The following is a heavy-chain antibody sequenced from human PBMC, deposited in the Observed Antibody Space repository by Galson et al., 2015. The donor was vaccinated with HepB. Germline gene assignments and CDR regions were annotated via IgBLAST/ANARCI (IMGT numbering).Heavy chain of an antibody. V-gene: IGHV4-59*01. Sequence: ETLSLTCNVSGGSISSYYWSWIRQPPGKGLEWIGYVYYSGSTNYNPSLKSRVTISVDTSKNQFSLKLRSVTASDTAVYYCARGDGDYSYYFGYWGQGTLVTVSS. CDR1: GGSISSYY. CDR3: ARGDGDYSYYFGY. CDR2: VYYSGST. D-gene: IGHD4-17*01. J-gene: IGHJ4*02.